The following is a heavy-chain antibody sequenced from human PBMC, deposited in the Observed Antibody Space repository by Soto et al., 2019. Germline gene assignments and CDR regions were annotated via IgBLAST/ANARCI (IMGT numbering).Heavy chain of an antibody. J-gene: IGHJ6*02. CDR1: GYTFTSYY. CDR2: INPSGGST. V-gene: IGHV1-46*01. CDR3: ARGIVVVTAIWVATPYGMDV. D-gene: IGHD2-21*02. Sequence: ASVKVSCKASGYTFTSYYMHWVRQAPGQGLEWMGIINPSGGSTSYAQKFQGRVTMTRDTSTSTVYMELSSLRSEDTAVYYCARGIVVVTAIWVATPYGMDVWGQGTTVTVSS.